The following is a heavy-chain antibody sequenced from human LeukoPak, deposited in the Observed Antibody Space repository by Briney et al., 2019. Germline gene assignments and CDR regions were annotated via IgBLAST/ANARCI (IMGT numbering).Heavy chain of an antibody. V-gene: IGHV3-64*01. J-gene: IGHJ4*02. CDR2: IISNGGST. CDR1: GFTFSAYT. D-gene: IGHD6-19*01. CDR3: ARDLAMAGRDLDY. Sequence: PGGSLRLSCAASGFTFSAYTIHWVRQAPGRRLESVSAIISNGGSTYYANSVKGRFTISRDNAKNTLYLQMNSLRAEDTALYYCARDLAMAGRDLDYWGQGTLVTVSS.